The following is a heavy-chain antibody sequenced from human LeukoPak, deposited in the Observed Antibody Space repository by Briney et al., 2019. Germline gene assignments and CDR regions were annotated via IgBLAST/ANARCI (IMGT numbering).Heavy chain of an antibody. CDR2: IYPGDSDT. Sequence: GESLKISCEGSGYSFASYWIGWVRQMPGKGLEWMGIIYPGDSDTRYSPSFQGQVTISADKSIATAYLQWSSLKASDTAMYYCARSNDYDILTGECAFDIWGQGTMVTVSS. D-gene: IGHD3-9*01. CDR3: ARSNDYDILTGECAFDI. V-gene: IGHV5-51*01. J-gene: IGHJ3*02. CDR1: GYSFASYW.